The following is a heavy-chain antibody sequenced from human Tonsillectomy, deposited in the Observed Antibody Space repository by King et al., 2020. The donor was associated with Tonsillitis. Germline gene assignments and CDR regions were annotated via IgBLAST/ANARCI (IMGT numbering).Heavy chain of an antibody. CDR2: ISSSSTTI. V-gene: IGHV3-48*02. CDR1: GFTLSSYD. Sequence: DVQLVESGGGLVQSGGSMRLSCAASGFTLSSYDMIWVRQAPGKGLDWVSYISSSSTTIYYADSVKGRFTISRDNAKNSLYLQMNSLRDEDTAVYYCARVWRTSVTTLTDHWGQGNLVTVSS. J-gene: IGHJ4*02. CDR3: ARVWRTSVTTLTDH. D-gene: IGHD4-17*01.